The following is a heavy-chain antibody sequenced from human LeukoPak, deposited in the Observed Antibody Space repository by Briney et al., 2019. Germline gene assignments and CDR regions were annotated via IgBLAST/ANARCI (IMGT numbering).Heavy chain of an antibody. D-gene: IGHD2-2*01. J-gene: IGHJ4*02. V-gene: IGHV1-18*01. Sequence: ASMKVSCKASGYTFTSYGISWVRQAPGQGLEWMGWISGYNGNTNYAQKLQGRVTMTTDTSTSTAYMELRSLRSDDTAVYYCARVGCSSTSCYPEKDYWGQGTLVTVSS. CDR1: GYTFTSYG. CDR3: ARVGCSSTSCYPEKDY. CDR2: ISGYNGNT.